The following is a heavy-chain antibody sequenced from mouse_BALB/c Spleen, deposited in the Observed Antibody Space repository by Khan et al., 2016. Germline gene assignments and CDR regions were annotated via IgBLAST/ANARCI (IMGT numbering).Heavy chain of an antibody. J-gene: IGHJ3*01. Sequence: EVQLVETGGGLVQPKGSLKLSCAASGFTFNTSVMSWVRQAPGKGLEWVARMRSKSYNFATYYADSVKDRFTISRDDSQSILYLQMNNLKAEDTAMYCCVRSDGYYFAYWGQGTLVTVSA. CDR1: GFTFNTSV. V-gene: IGHV10S3*01. D-gene: IGHD2-3*01. CDR3: VRSDGYYFAY. CDR2: MRSKSYNFAT.